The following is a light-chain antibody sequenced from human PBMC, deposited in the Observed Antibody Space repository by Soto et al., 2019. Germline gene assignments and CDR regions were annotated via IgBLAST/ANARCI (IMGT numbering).Light chain of an antibody. CDR1: SSDVGSYNR. CDR2: EVS. V-gene: IGLV2-18*02. Sequence: QSALTQPPSVSGSPGQSVTISCTGTSSDVGSYNRVSWYQQPPGTAPKLMIHEVSNRPSGVPDRFSGSKSGNTASLTISGLQAEDEAEYYCSSYTSSSTLVFGGGTKRTVL. CDR3: SSYTSSSTLV. J-gene: IGLJ2*01.